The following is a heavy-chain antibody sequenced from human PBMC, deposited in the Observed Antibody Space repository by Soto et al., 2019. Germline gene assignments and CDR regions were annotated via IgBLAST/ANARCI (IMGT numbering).Heavy chain of an antibody. CDR2: INHSGST. V-gene: IGHV4-34*01. D-gene: IGHD3-22*01. CDR3: ARSPDSSGYYPRRYYYGMDV. CDR1: GGAFRGYY. Sequence: PSENLSLTCAVYGGAFRGYYWSWIRQPPGKGLDWIGEINHSGSTNYNPSLKSRVTIPVDTSKNQFSLKLSSVTAADTAVYYCARSPDSSGYYPRRYYYGMDVWGQGTTVTVSS. J-gene: IGHJ6*02.